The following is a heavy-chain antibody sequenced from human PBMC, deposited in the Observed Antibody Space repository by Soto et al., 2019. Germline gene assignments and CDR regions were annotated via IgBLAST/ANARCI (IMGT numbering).Heavy chain of an antibody. CDR3: AAGGGLPRYY. V-gene: IGHV4-30-2*01. J-gene: IGHJ4*02. Sequence: QLQLQESGSGLVKPSQTLSLTCAVSGGSISSGGYSWSWIRQPPGKGLEWIGYVYHSGSTYYNPSPQSRVPISLDRSKTPFSLKLSSVTAADTAVYYCAAGGGLPRYYWGQGTLVPVSS. CDR1: GGSISSGGYS. D-gene: IGHD5-12*01. CDR2: VYHSGST.